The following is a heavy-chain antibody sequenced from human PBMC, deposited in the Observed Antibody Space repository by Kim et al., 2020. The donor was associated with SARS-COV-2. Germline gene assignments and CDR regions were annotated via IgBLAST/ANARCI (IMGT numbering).Heavy chain of an antibody. CDR2: ISAYNGNT. D-gene: IGHD3-22*01. Sequence: ASVKVSCKASGYTFTSYGISWVRQAPGQGLEWMGWISAYNGNTNYARKLQGRVTMTTDTSTSTAYMELRSLRSDDTAVYYCAREGYYDSSGYHVRWAEFDYWGQGTLVTVSS. CDR1: GYTFTSYG. J-gene: IGHJ4*02. V-gene: IGHV1-18*01. CDR3: AREGYYDSSGYHVRWAEFDY.